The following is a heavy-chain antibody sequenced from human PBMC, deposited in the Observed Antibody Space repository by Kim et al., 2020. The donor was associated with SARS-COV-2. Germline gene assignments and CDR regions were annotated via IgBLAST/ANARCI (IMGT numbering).Heavy chain of an antibody. D-gene: IGHD3-22*01. V-gene: IGHV3-30*04. J-gene: IGHJ3*02. CDR2: ISYDGSNK. CDR1: GFSFSSYA. CDR3: ARGSGSSGYYYDAFDI. Sequence: GGSLRLSCAASGFSFSSYAMYWVRQAPGKGLEWVAVISYDGSNKYYADSVKGRFTISRDNSKNTLYLQMNSLRVEDTAVYYCARGSGSSGYYYDAFDIWGQGTMVTVSS.